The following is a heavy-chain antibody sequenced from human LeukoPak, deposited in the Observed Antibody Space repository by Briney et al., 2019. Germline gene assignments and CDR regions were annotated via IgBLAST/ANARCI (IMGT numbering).Heavy chain of an antibody. CDR2: IWYDGSEK. CDR3: AKDHCSGFPGCYYFDV. Sequence: GGSLRLSCAASGFTFSSYGMHWVRQAPGKGLEWVAFIWYDGSEKNYADSVKGRFIISRDNSKNTVYLEMDSLRVEDTAVYSCAKDHCSGFPGCYYFDVWGRGTLVTVSS. D-gene: IGHD2-15*01. J-gene: IGHJ2*01. V-gene: IGHV3-30*02. CDR1: GFTFSSYG.